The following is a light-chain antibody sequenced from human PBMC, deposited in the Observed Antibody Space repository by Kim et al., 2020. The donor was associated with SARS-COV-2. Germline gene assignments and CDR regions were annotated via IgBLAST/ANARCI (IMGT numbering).Light chain of an antibody. J-gene: IGKJ2*03. CDR2: LGS. CDR1: RSLRHCDRRHY. V-gene: IGKV2-28*01. CDR3: LQAVQILYS. Sequence: EPASSPGRSSRSLRHCDRRHYVGWYLQNPGHSPQVLIYLGSNRASWVPDRFSGSWAGTDFTLRISRVEAEYVGNYYCLQAVQILYSFGQGTKLEI.